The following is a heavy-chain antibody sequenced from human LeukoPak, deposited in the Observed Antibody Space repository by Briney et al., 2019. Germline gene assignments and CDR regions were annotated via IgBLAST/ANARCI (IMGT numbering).Heavy chain of an antibody. D-gene: IGHD3-10*01. CDR3: ARDRYVLLWFGELSYFDY. CDR1: GFTFSSYW. CDR2: INTDGSST. J-gene: IGHJ4*02. V-gene: IGHV3-74*01. Sequence: GGSLRLSCAASGFTFSSYWMHWVRQAPGKGLVWVSRINTDGSSTSYADSVKGRFTISRDNAKNTLYLQMNSLRAEDTAVYYCARDRYVLLWFGELSYFDYWGQGTLVTVSS.